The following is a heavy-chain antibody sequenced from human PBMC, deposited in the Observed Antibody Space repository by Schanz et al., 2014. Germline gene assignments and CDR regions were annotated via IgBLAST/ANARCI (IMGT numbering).Heavy chain of an antibody. D-gene: IGHD6-13*01. CDR1: GYAFTTYG. CDR3: ARDGVDAAAGGNY. Sequence: QGQLVQSGAEVKKPGASVRVSCKVSGYAFTTYGISWVRQARGQGLEWVGRFIPILDVGNYAQQFQGRVTITADKSTFTAYMDVSSLRSEDTAVYYCARDGVDAAAGGNYWGQGTLVTVSS. CDR2: FIPILDVG. V-gene: IGHV1-69*04. J-gene: IGHJ4*02.